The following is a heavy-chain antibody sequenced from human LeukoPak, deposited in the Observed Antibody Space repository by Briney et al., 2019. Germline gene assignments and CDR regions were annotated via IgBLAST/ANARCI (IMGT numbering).Heavy chain of an antibody. CDR3: AKGLWFGEFTVDY. D-gene: IGHD3-10*01. V-gene: IGHV3-30*02. CDR2: IRYDGSNK. Sequence: GGSLRLSCTASGLSLSNYDIHWVRQAPGKGLEWVAFIRYDGSNKYYADSVKGRFTISRDNSKNTLYLQMNSLRAEDTAVYYCAKGLWFGEFTVDYWGQGTLVTVSS. CDR1: GLSLSNYD. J-gene: IGHJ4*02.